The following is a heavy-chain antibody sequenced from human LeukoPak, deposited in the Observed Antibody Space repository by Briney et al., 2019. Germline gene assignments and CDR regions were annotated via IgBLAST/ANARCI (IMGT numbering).Heavy chain of an antibody. J-gene: IGHJ4*02. CDR1: GFTFSASA. CDR3: TSTGNSVDY. Sequence: GGSLRLSCAASGFTFSASAMHWVRQASGKGLEWVGRIRSKANSYATAYAASVKGRFTISRDDSKNTAYLQMNSLKTEDTAVYYCTSTGNSVDYWGQGTLVTVSS. V-gene: IGHV3-73*01. D-gene: IGHD4-23*01. CDR2: IRSKANSYAT.